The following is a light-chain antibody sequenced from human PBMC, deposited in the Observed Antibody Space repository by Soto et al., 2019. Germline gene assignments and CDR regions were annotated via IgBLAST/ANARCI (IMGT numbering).Light chain of an antibody. Sequence: EIVLTQSPGTVSLSPGERVTLSCRASRRVGSNYLAWYQQIPGQAPRLLIYGASTRASGVSDRFSGSGSATDVTLTINRLEPEDLGVYYCQQYGNSPQTFGQGTKLEIK. CDR3: QQYGNSPQT. CDR2: GAS. J-gene: IGKJ2*01. V-gene: IGKV3-20*01. CDR1: RRVGSNY.